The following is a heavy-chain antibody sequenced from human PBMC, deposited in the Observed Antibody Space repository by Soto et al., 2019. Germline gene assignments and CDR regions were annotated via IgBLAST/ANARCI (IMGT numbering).Heavy chain of an antibody. Sequence: SLRLSCAASGFTFSTYAMHWVRQAPGKGLEWVAVISYDGNNKYYADSVKGRFTISRDYSMNTLYLQMNSLRGEDTAVYYCARGYRMTMIVVVRTAGMDVWGQGTTVTVSS. CDR3: ARGYRMTMIVVVRTAGMDV. J-gene: IGHJ6*02. V-gene: IGHV3-30-3*01. CDR2: ISYDGNNK. D-gene: IGHD3-22*01. CDR1: GFTFSTYA.